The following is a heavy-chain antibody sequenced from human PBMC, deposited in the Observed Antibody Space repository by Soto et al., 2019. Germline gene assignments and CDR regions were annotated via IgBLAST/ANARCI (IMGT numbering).Heavy chain of an antibody. Sequence: GGSLRLSCAASGFTFSSYGMHWVRQAPGKGLEWVAVIWYDGSNKYYADSVKGRFTISRDNSKNTLYLQMNSLRAEDTAVYYCARDRGSAKLDSFDLWGQGTMVTVSS. J-gene: IGHJ3*01. CDR2: IWYDGSNK. CDR1: GFTFSSYG. CDR3: ARDRGSAKLDSFDL. D-gene: IGHD1-1*01. V-gene: IGHV3-33*01.